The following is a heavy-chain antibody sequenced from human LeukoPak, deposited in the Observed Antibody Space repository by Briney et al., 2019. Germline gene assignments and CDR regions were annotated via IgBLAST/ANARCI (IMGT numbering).Heavy chain of an antibody. Sequence: GGSLRLSCAASGFTFSSYSMNWVRQAPGKGLEWVSSISSSSTYIYYTAPVNGRFIISRDNAKNSLYLQMNSLRAEDTAVYYCARVGARGITMVRGAQWGFDYWGQGTLVTVSS. D-gene: IGHD3-10*01. J-gene: IGHJ4*02. CDR2: ISSSSTYI. CDR1: GFTFSSYS. CDR3: ARVGARGITMVRGAQWGFDY. V-gene: IGHV3-21*01.